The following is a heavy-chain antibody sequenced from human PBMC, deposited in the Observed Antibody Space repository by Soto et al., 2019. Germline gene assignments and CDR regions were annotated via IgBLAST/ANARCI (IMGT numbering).Heavy chain of an antibody. J-gene: IGHJ4*02. CDR2: IWYDGSNK. CDR3: ARVPQGIAVAGVDY. CDR1: GFTFSSYG. D-gene: IGHD6-19*01. Sequence: QVQLVESGGGVVQPGRSLRLSCAASGFTFSSYGMHWVRQAPGKGLEWVAVIWYDGSNKYYADSVKGRFTISRDNSKNTLYLQMNSLRAEDTAVCYCARVPQGIAVAGVDYWGQGTLVTVSS. V-gene: IGHV3-33*01.